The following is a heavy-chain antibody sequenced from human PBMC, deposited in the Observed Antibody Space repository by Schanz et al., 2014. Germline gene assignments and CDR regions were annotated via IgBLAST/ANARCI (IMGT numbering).Heavy chain of an antibody. J-gene: IGHJ4*02. Sequence: QVQLVESGGGVVQFGRSLRLSCVASGFTFSSYVMHWVRQAPGKGLEWVAVIWYDENNKYYADSVKGRFTMSRDNSKNTLYLQMNSLRAEDTALYYCARANYRRKINFDYWGRGTLVTVSS. D-gene: IGHD3-10*01. V-gene: IGHV3-33*01. CDR1: GFTFSSYV. CDR3: ARANYRRKINFDY. CDR2: IWYDENNK.